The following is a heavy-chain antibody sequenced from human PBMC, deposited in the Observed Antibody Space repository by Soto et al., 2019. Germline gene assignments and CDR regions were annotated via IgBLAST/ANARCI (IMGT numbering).Heavy chain of an antibody. V-gene: IGHV1-18*01. CDR1: GYTFTSYA. CDR3: ATPTPLRGAMITNINFDF. D-gene: IGHD3-10*01. Sequence: ASVKVSCKASGYTFTSYAISWVRQAPGQGLEWMGWISAYNGNTNYAEKLQGRVTVTTDTPMSTAYMELRSLRSDDTAVYYCATPTPLRGAMITNINFDFWGQGTPVTVSS. J-gene: IGHJ4*02. CDR2: ISAYNGNT.